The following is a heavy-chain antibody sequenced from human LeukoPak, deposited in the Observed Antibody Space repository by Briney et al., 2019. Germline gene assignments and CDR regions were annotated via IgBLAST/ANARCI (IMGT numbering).Heavy chain of an antibody. J-gene: IGHJ5*02. V-gene: IGHV4-59*12. CDR2: GYYSGDT. Sequence: SETLSLTCTVSGVSISSYYWTWIRQSPGKGLEWIGYGYYSGDTNYNPSLKSRVTISVDTSKNQFSLKVNSVTAADTAVYYCARGGEVVYNWFDPWGQGTLVTVSS. CDR3: ARGGEVVYNWFDP. D-gene: IGHD2-8*01. CDR1: GVSISSYY.